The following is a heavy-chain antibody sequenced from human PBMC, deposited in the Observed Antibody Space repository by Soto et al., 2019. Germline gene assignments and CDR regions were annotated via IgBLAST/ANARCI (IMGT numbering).Heavy chain of an antibody. CDR2: ISAYNGNT. CDR3: ARDYGDYERDDAFDI. D-gene: IGHD4-17*01. CDR1: GYTFTSYG. V-gene: IGHV1-18*01. J-gene: IGHJ3*02. Sequence: GASVKVSCKASGYTFTSYGISWVRQAPGQGLEWMGWISAYNGNTNYAQKLQGRVTMTTDTSTSTAYMELRSLRSDDTAVYYCARDYGDYERDDAFDIWGQGTMVTVSS.